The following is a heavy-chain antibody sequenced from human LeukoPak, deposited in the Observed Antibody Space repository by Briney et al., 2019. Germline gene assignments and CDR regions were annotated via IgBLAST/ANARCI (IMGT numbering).Heavy chain of an antibody. CDR2: INSDGSST. V-gene: IGHV3-74*01. CDR1: GFTFSSYW. Sequence: GGSLRLSCTASGFTFSSYWMHWVRQAPGKGLVWVSRINSDGSSTSYADSVKGRFTISRDNAKNTLYLQMNSLRAEDTAVYYCARGTWPTLYYYYMDVWGKGTTVTLSS. CDR3: ARGTWPTLYYYYMDV. J-gene: IGHJ6*03. D-gene: IGHD1-7*01.